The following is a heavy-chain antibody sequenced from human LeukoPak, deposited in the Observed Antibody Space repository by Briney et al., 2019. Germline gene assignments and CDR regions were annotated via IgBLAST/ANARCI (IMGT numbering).Heavy chain of an antibody. CDR3: ARDFFHSTESRPFDY. CDR2: IFSRSESR. V-gene: IGHV3-21*01. CDR1: GFNFGAYT. J-gene: IGHJ4*02. D-gene: IGHD2/OR15-2a*01. Sequence: KPGGSLRPSCAASGFNFGAYTINWVRQAPGKGLEWVSCIFSRSESRLYADSVKGRFTISRDNAKNSLYLQMDSLRAEDTAVYYCARDFFHSTESRPFDYWGQGTLVTVSS.